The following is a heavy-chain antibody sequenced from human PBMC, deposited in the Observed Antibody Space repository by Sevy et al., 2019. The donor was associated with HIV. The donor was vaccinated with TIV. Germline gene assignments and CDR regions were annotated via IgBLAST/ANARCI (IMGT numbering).Heavy chain of an antibody. CDR1: GFMFSNFA. Sequence: GGSRRLSCAASGFMFSNFAMHWVRRAPGKGLEWVAVQSYDGSHKYYADSVKGRFTVSRDNSRNILSLEMNSLRRDDTAVYYCARGENNDEFFQYWGQGTLVTVSS. CDR2: QSYDGSHK. V-gene: IGHV3-30*04. CDR3: ARGENNDEFFQY. D-gene: IGHD1-26*01. J-gene: IGHJ1*01.